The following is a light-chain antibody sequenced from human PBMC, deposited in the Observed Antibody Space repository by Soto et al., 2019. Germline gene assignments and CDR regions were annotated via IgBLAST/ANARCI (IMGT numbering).Light chain of an antibody. Sequence: IQLTQSPSSLSASVGDRVTITCRASHGISSYLAWYQQKPGKAPKLLIYDASTLQSGVPSRFSGSASGTDFTLTIRTLPPQDFATYYCQQLNSYAITFGQGTRLEIK. CDR1: HGISSY. J-gene: IGKJ5*01. CDR2: DAS. CDR3: QQLNSYAIT. V-gene: IGKV1-9*01.